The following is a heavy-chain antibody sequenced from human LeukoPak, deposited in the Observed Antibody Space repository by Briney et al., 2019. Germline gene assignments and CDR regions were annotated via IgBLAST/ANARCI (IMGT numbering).Heavy chain of an antibody. CDR3: AKNVGLGYCSSTSCPIDP. J-gene: IGHJ5*02. CDR1: GFTFSSHA. Sequence: TGGSLRLSCAAAGFTFSSHAMSWVRQAPGKGLEWVSVISGSGGTTYYADSVKGRFTISRDNSKNTLFLQMNSLRAEDTAVYYCAKNVGLGYCSSTSCPIDPWGQGTLVTVSS. D-gene: IGHD2-2*01. V-gene: IGHV3-23*01. CDR2: ISGSGGTT.